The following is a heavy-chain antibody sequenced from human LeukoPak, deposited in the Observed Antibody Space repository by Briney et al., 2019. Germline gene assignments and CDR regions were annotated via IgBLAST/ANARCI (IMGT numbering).Heavy chain of an antibody. Sequence: HAGGSLRLSCAASGFTFSSYWMSWVRQAPGKGLEWVANIKQDGSEKYYVDSVKGRFTISRDNAKNSLYLQMNSLRAEDTAVCYCARGPLYSSGWSEFDYWGQGTLVTVSS. CDR3: ARGPLYSSGWSEFDY. V-gene: IGHV3-7*01. J-gene: IGHJ4*02. CDR2: IKQDGSEK. D-gene: IGHD6-19*01. CDR1: GFTFSSYW.